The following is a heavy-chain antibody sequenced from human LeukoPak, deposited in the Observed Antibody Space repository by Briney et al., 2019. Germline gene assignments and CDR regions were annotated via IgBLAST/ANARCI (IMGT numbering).Heavy chain of an antibody. V-gene: IGHV4-39*07. Sequence: SETLSLTCSISGGSIARSSYFWGWIRQPPGKGLEWIGSIYYSGTTYYNPSLKSRVTISMDTSKKQFSLKLSSVTAADTAVYYCARVYYSNSYDYWYFDLWGRGTLVTVSS. CDR1: GGSIARSSYF. CDR3: ARVYYSNSYDYWYFDL. J-gene: IGHJ2*01. D-gene: IGHD6-13*01. CDR2: IYYSGTT.